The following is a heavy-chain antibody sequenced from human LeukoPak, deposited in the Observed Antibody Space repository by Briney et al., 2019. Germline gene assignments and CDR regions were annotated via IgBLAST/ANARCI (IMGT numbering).Heavy chain of an antibody. CDR1: GFTFISYA. CDR3: ASRQWLAL. J-gene: IGHJ4*02. CDR2: ISANGGST. V-gene: IGHV3-23*01. Sequence: GGSLRLSCAASGFTFISYAMSWVRRAPGKGLEWVSGISANGGSTYYADSVKGRFTISRDNSKNTVYLQVSSLRVEDTAMYYCASRQWLALWGQGTLVTVSS. D-gene: IGHD6-19*01.